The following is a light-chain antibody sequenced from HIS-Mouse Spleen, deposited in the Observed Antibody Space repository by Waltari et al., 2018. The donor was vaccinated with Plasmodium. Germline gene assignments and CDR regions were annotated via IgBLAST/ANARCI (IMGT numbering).Light chain of an antibody. V-gene: IGKV2-30*02. CDR2: KVS. CDR3: MQGTHWPPMYT. J-gene: IGKJ2*01. Sequence: DVVMTQSPLSLPVTLGQPASISCRSSQSLVHSDGNTYVNWFQQRPGQSPRRLIYKVSNRDSGVPDRFSGSGSGTDFTLKISRVEAEDVGVYYCMQGTHWPPMYTFGQGTKLEIK. CDR1: QSLVHSDGNTY.